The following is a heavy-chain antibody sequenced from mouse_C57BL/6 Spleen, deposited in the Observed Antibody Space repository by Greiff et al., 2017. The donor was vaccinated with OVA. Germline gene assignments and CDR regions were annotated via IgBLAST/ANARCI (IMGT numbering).Heavy chain of an antibody. CDR3: ARRGDSNYDY. CDR1: GYSITSGYY. Sequence: EVKLMESGPGLVKPSQSLSLTCSVTGYSITSGYYWNWIRQFPGNKLEWMGYISYDGSNNYNPSLKNRISITRDTSKNQFFLKLNSVTTEDTATYYCARRGDSNYDYWGQGTTLTVSS. CDR2: ISYDGSN. J-gene: IGHJ2*01. V-gene: IGHV3-6*01. D-gene: IGHD2-5*01.